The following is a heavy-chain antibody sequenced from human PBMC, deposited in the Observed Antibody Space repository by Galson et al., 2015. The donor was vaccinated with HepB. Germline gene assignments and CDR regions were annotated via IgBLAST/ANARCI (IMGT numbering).Heavy chain of an antibody. CDR1: GYTFTGYY. CDR2: INPNSGGT. D-gene: IGHD1-26*01. J-gene: IGHJ3*02. Sequence: SVTVSCKASGYTFTGYYMHWVRQAPGQGLEWMGWINPNSGGTNYAQKFQGRVTMTRDTSISTAYMELSRLRSEDTAVYYCARGLSGSYGYDAFDIWGQGTMVTVSS. V-gene: IGHV1-2*02. CDR3: ARGLSGSYGYDAFDI.